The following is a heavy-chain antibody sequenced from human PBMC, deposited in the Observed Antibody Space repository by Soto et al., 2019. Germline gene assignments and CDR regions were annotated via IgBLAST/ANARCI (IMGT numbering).Heavy chain of an antibody. D-gene: IGHD6-19*01. CDR3: ASANLGYSSGWYDFDY. Sequence: GGSLRLSCAASGFTFSSYAMSWVRQAPGKGLEWVSAISGSGGSTYYADSVKGRFTISRDNSKNTLYLQMNSLRAEDTAVYYCASANLGYSSGWYDFDYWGQGTLVTVSS. J-gene: IGHJ4*02. CDR1: GFTFSSYA. V-gene: IGHV3-23*01. CDR2: ISGSGGST.